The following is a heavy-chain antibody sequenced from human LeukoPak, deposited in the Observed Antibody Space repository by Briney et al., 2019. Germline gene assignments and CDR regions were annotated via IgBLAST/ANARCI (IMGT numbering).Heavy chain of an antibody. J-gene: IGHJ4*02. Sequence: GGCLRLSCAASGFTFDDYAMHWVRQAPGKGLEWVSGISWNSGSIGYADSVKGRFTISRDNAKTSLYLQMNSLRAEDTAVYYCARIRSTSFDYWGQGTLVTVSS. CDR3: ARIRSTSFDY. D-gene: IGHD2-2*01. V-gene: IGHV3-9*01. CDR2: ISWNSGSI. CDR1: GFTFDDYA.